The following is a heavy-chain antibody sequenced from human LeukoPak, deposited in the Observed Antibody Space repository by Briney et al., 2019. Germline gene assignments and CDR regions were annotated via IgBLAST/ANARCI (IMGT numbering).Heavy chain of an antibody. J-gene: IGHJ4*02. D-gene: IGHD1-26*01. Sequence: ASVKVSCKASGYTFTGYYMHWVRQAPGQGLEWVGWINPNSGSTNYAQKFQGRVTMTSDTSTSTVYMELSSLRSEDTAVYYCARDIGPSLSEGATYTDYWGQGTLVTVSS. CDR1: GYTFTGYY. CDR2: INPNSGST. CDR3: ARDIGPSLSEGATYTDY. V-gene: IGHV1-2*02.